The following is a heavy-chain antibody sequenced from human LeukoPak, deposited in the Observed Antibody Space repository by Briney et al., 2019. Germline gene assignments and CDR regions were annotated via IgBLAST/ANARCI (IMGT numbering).Heavy chain of an antibody. CDR3: ARHDVVPVIRRGFDF. Sequence: SETLSLTCTVSGASVSGYYWSWIRRPPGRGLEWLGYIFYSGTTLYSPYLKSRVTMSVDTSENQFSLKLSSVTAADTAVYYCARHDVVPVIRRGFDFWGQGILVTVSS. CDR1: GASVSGYY. V-gene: IGHV4-59*08. J-gene: IGHJ4*02. D-gene: IGHD2-21*02. CDR2: IFYSGTT.